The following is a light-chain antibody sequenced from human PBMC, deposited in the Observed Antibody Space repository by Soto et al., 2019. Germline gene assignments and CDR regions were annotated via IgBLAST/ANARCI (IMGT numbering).Light chain of an antibody. CDR2: EVN. Sequence: SVPTQLASLSGATGQTISVSCTGTGSDIGAYDYVSWFQQHPGKAPTPMISEVNTRPSAVSNRFSGSKSGNTAYRIIFGLQVEDEDEYFCFSFTSTSAHVFGTATKVTVL. J-gene: IGLJ1*01. CDR1: GSDIGAYDY. V-gene: IGLV2-14*03. CDR3: FSFTSTSAHV.